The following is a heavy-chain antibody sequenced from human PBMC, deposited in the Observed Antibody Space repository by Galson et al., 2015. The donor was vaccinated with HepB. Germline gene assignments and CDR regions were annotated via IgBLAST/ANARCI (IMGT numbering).Heavy chain of an antibody. J-gene: IGHJ4*02. Sequence: SVKVSCKASGGTFTTYIINWVRQAPGQGLEWMGGIIPMFGVATFAQNFQARVTITADESTRTAYMELSSLRSEDTAVYYCAGAGGKVAAVGLRFDYWGQGTLVTVSS. CDR3: AGAGGKVAAVGLRFDY. D-gene: IGHD6-19*01. V-gene: IGHV1-69*13. CDR2: IIPMFGVA. CDR1: GGTFTTYI.